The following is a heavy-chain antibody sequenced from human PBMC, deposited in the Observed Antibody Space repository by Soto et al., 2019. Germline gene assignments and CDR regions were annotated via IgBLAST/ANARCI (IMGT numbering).Heavy chain of an antibody. CDR2: IIPIFGTA. CDR1: GGTFSSYA. CDR3: ARSRPNDYYGSGSYLFDY. Sequence: QVQLVQSGAVVKKPGSSVKVSCKASGGTFSSYAISWVRQAPGQGLEWMGGIIPIFGTANYAQKFQGRVTITADESTNTAYMELSSLRSEDTAVYYCARSRPNDYYGSGSYLFDYWGQGTLVTVSS. J-gene: IGHJ4*02. D-gene: IGHD3-10*01. V-gene: IGHV1-69*01.